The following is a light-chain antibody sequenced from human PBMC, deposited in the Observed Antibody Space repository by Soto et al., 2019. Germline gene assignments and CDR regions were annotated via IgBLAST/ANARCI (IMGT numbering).Light chain of an antibody. CDR2: AAS. J-gene: IGKJ5*01. CDR3: QRSYSTPIT. CDR1: QGISSY. V-gene: IGKV1-39*01. Sequence: DIQMTQSPSSLSASVGDRVTITCRASQGISSYLSWYQQNPGKAPKFLIYAASSLQRGVPSRFSGSVSGTDFTLTISSLQPEDFGTYYCQRSYSTPITFGEGPRLEI.